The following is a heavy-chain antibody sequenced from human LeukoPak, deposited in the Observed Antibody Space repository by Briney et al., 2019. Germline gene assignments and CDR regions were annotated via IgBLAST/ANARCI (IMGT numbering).Heavy chain of an antibody. V-gene: IGHV4-38-2*02. CDR1: GYSISTSYY. CDR3: ARDQEVGAKSQH. CDR2: IYYSGST. D-gene: IGHD1-26*01. J-gene: IGHJ1*01. Sequence: SETLSLTCTVSGYSISTSYYWGWIRQPPGKGLEWIGSIYYSGSTYYNPSLKSRVTISVDTSKNQFSLKLSSVTAADTAVYYCARDQEVGAKSQHWGQGTLVTVSS.